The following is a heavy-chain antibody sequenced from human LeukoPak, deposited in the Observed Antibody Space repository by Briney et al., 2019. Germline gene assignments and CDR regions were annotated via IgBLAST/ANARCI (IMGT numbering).Heavy chain of an antibody. J-gene: IGHJ4*02. CDR1: GFAFSDYY. CDR2: ISSSGSTI. D-gene: IGHD4-4*01. V-gene: IGHV3-11*01. CDR3: ARDSYSNYFDY. Sequence: GGSLRLSCAASGFAFSDYYMSWIRQAPGKGLEWVSYISSSGSTIYYADSVKGRFTISRDNAKNSLYLQMNSLRAEDTAVYYCARDSYSNYFDYWGQGTLVTVSS.